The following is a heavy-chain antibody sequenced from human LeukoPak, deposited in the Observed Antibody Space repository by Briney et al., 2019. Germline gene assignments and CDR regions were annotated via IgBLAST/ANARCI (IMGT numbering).Heavy chain of an antibody. J-gene: IGHJ4*02. D-gene: IGHD6-19*01. V-gene: IGHV3-33*01. CDR1: GFTFGNYA. Sequence: GGSLRLSCAASGFTFGNYAMHWVRQAPGKGLEWVAVIWYDGSNKYYAESVKGRFTISRENSKNTLYLQMNSLRAEDTAVYYCARSSGWQPDFDYWGQGTLVTVSS. CDR2: IWYDGSNK. CDR3: ARSSGWQPDFDY.